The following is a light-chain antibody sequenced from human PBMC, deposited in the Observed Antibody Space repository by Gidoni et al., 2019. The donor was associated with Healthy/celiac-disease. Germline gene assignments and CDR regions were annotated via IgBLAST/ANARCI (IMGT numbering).Light chain of an antibody. CDR1: QSISSY. V-gene: IGKV1-39*01. Sequence: DIQMTQSPSSLSASVGDRVTITCRAIQSISSYLNWYQQKPGKAPKLLIYAASSLQSGVPSRFSGSGSGTDFTLTISSLQPEDFATYNCQQSYSTPGYTFGQGTKLEIK. CDR3: QQSYSTPGYT. CDR2: AAS. J-gene: IGKJ2*01.